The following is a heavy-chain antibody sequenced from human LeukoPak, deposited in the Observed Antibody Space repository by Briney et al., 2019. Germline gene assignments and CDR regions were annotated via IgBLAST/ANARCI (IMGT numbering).Heavy chain of an antibody. Sequence: GESLKISCKGSGYSFANYWIGWVRQMLGKGLEWMGIIYPGDSQTRYSPSFQGQVTISADKFISTAYLQWSSLKASDTAMYYCARHIRYSGSYYFDYWGQGTLVTVSS. D-gene: IGHD1-26*01. CDR1: GYSFANYW. V-gene: IGHV5-51*01. CDR3: ARHIRYSGSYYFDY. CDR2: IYPGDSQT. J-gene: IGHJ4*02.